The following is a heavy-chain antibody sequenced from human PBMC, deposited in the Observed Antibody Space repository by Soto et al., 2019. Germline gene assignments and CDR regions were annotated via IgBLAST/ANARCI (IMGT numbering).Heavy chain of an antibody. Sequence: QITLKESGPTLVKPTQTLTLTCTFSGFSLSTSGVGVGWIRQPPGKALEWLALIYWDDDKRYSPSLKSRLTITQDTSKNQVVLTMTNMDPVDTATYYCAYRNPCSGGSCYPPRYYFDYWGQGTLVTVSS. CDR1: GFSLSTSGVG. D-gene: IGHD2-15*01. CDR2: IYWDDDK. CDR3: AYRNPCSGGSCYPPRYYFDY. J-gene: IGHJ4*02. V-gene: IGHV2-5*02.